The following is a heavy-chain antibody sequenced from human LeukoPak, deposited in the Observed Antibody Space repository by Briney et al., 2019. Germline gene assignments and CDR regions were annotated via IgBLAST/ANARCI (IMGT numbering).Heavy chain of an antibody. J-gene: IGHJ4*02. CDR3: ARVPLSRCSSGDCSPTFDY. Sequence: PGGSLRLTCAASGFTFSDYYMNWIRQAPGKGLEWLSYISSTSSHINYADSVKGRFTVSRDNAKNSLYLQMNSLGAEDTAVYYCARVPLSRCSSGDCSPTFDYWGQGSLVTVSS. CDR1: GFTFSDYY. D-gene: IGHD2-21*02. CDR2: ISSTSSHI. V-gene: IGHV3-11*05.